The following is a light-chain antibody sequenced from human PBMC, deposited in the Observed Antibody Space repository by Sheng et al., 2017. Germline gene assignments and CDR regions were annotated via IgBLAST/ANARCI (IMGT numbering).Light chain of an antibody. J-gene: IGKJ4*01. CDR2: SSS. V-gene: IGKV1-39*01. CDR3: QQSSRTPLT. Sequence: DIQMTQSPSSPVCFCWETESPSLAGPVSTLAAFLNWYQQRPGQAPKLLIYSSSRLQSGVPSTFXGSGSGTDFTLTISSLRTEDFATYYCQQSSRTPLTFGGGTRVESK. CDR1: STLAAF.